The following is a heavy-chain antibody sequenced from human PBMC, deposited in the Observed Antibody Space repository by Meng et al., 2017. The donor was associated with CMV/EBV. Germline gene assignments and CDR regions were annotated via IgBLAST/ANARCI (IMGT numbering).Heavy chain of an antibody. CDR1: EFTFSTYW. Sequence: GESLKISCAASEFTFSTYWIHWVRQAPGKGLVWVSRIDSDGSTTSYADSVKGRFTISRDNAKNSLYLQMNSLRAEDTAVYYCARIKWFDPWGQGTLVTVSS. V-gene: IGHV3-74*01. J-gene: IGHJ5*02. CDR3: ARIKWFDP. CDR2: IDSDGSTT.